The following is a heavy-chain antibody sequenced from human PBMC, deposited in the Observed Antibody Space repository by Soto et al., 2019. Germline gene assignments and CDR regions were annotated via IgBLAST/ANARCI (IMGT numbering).Heavy chain of an antibody. V-gene: IGHV3-33*01. J-gene: IGHJ4*02. D-gene: IGHD6-19*01. Sequence: PGGSLRLSCAASGFTFSSYGMHWDRQAPGKGLEWVAVIWYDGSNKYYADSVKGRFTISRDNSKNTLYLQMNSLRAEDTAVYYCARDIIAVAGIGHWGQGTLVTVSS. CDR3: ARDIIAVAGIGH. CDR1: GFTFSSYG. CDR2: IWYDGSNK.